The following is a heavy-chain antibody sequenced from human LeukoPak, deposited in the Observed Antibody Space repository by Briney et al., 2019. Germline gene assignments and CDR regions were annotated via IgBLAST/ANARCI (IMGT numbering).Heavy chain of an antibody. D-gene: IGHD4/OR15-4a*01. J-gene: IGHJ4*02. Sequence: SETLSLTCTVSGGSISSYYWGWIRQPPGKGLEWIGSIYYSGSTYYNPPLKSRVTISVDTSKNQFSLKLSSVTAADTAVYYCARGLWNYFDYWGQGTLVTVSS. V-gene: IGHV4-39*07. CDR2: IYYSGST. CDR3: ARGLWNYFDY. CDR1: GGSISSYY.